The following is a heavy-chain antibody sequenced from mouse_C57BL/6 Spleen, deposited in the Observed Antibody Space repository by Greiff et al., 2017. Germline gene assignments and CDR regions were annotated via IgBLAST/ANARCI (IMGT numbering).Heavy chain of an antibody. J-gene: IGHJ2*01. CDR1: GFTFSDYG. D-gene: IGHD1-1*01. CDR3: ARSYDSSYDVDY. CDR2: ISSGSSTI. V-gene: IGHV5-17*01. Sequence: EVQRVESGGGLVKPGGSLKLSCAASGFTFSDYGMHWVRQAPDKGLEWVAYISSGSSTIYYAGTVKGRFTLSRDNAKNTLFLQMTSLRSEDTAMYYSARSYDSSYDVDYWGQGTTLTVSS.